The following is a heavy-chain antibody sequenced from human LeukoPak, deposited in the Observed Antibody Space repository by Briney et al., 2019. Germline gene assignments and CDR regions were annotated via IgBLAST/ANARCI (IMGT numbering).Heavy chain of an antibody. D-gene: IGHD6-13*01. CDR3: AKDILAAGLFFDY. CDR1: GFTFSDYY. CDR2: IDMSATTI. V-gene: IGHV3-11*01. J-gene: IGHJ4*02. Sequence: GGSLRLSCAASGFTFSDYYMGWVRQAPGKGLECVSYIDMSATTIYYADSVKGRFTISRDNAKNSLFLQMNSLRAEDTAVYYCAKDILAAGLFFDYWGQGALVTVSS.